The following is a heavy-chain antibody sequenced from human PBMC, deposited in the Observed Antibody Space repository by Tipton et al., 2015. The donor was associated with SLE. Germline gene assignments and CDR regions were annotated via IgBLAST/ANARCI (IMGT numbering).Heavy chain of an antibody. CDR3: ARIPHISRPYYMDV. CDR2: IHEDGSEK. D-gene: IGHD2-21*01. J-gene: IGHJ6*03. V-gene: IGHV3-7*01. Sequence: GSLRLSCVPSGFTFSRHWMSWVRQGPGKGLEWVANIHEDGSEKYYMDSVKGRFTISRDNAKNSLYLQMNILRAEDTAVYYCARIPHISRPYYMDVRGKGTTVTVSS. CDR1: GFTFSRHW.